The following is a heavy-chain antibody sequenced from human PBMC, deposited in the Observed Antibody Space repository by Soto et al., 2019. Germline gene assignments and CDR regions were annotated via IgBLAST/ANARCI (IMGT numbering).Heavy chain of an antibody. CDR3: AKPYSGSPPKNFDY. Sequence: HRGGSLRVSCAASGFSFIIYGMYWVRKASGKGLEWVAAISYDGSNKYYAGSVKGRFSISRDNSKNTLFLQMNSLRAEDTAVYYCAKPYSGSPPKNFDYWGQGTLVTVSS. D-gene: IGHD1-26*01. V-gene: IGHV3-30*18. CDR1: GFSFIIYG. J-gene: IGHJ4*02. CDR2: ISYDGSNK.